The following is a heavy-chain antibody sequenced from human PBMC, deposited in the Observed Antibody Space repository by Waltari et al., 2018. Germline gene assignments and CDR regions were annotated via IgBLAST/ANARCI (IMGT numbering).Heavy chain of an antibody. CDR2: IYYSGST. CDR3: ARDLGDYYDSSGYPQMGAFDI. J-gene: IGHJ3*02. D-gene: IGHD3-22*01. V-gene: IGHV4-61*01. Sequence: QVQLQESGPGLVKPSETLSLTCTVSGGSVSSGSYYWRWIRPPPGKGLEWIGYIYYSGSTNYNPSLKSRVTISVDTSKNQFSLKLSSVTAADTAVYYCARDLGDYYDSSGYPQMGAFDIWGQGTMVTVSS. CDR1: GGSVSSGSYY.